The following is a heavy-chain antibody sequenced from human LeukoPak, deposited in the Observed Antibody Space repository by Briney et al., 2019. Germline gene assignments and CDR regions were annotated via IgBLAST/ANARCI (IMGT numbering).Heavy chain of an antibody. CDR1: GGSISSYY. CDR2: IYDSGST. Sequence: SETLSLTCTVSGGSISSYYWSWIRQPPGKGLEWIGYIYDSGSTNYNPSLKSRVTISVDTSKNQFSLKLSSVTSADTAVYYCAKSPYYDSSGYSPIAFDIWGQGTMVTVSS. D-gene: IGHD3-22*01. CDR3: AKSPYYDSSGYSPIAFDI. V-gene: IGHV4-59*01. J-gene: IGHJ3*02.